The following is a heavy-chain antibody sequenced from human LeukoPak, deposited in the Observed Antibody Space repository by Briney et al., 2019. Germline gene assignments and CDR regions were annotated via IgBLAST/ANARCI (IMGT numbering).Heavy chain of an antibody. CDR2: IYYSGST. CDR1: GGSISSYY. D-gene: IGHD6-19*01. CDR3: ARRGIAVAGQFDP. V-gene: IGHV4-59*08. Sequence: SETLSLTCTLPGGSISSYYWSWIRQPPGKGLEWIGYIYYSGSTNYNPSLKSRVTISVDTSKNQFSLKLSSATAADTAVYYCARRGIAVAGQFDPWGQGTLVTVSS. J-gene: IGHJ5*02.